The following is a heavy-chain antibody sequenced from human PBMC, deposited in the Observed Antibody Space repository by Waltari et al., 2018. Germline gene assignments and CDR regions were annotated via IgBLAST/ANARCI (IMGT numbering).Heavy chain of an antibody. CDR3: AREMTTFYYYMDV. V-gene: IGHV3-48*04. J-gene: IGHJ6*03. Sequence: EAQLVESGGGLVQSGGSLRLSCGDAGFTISPYSMNWVRQAPGKGLEWIAYISSDPSSTYYADSVKGRFTISRDNAKNSVYLQMNSLRAEDTAVYYCAREMTTFYYYMDVWGKGTTVTVSS. CDR2: ISSDPSST. CDR1: GFTISPYS.